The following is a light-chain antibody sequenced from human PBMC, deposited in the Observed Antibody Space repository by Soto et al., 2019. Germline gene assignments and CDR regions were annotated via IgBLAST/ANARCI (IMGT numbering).Light chain of an antibody. CDR3: SSFASSNTGV. J-gene: IGLJ3*02. V-gene: IGLV2-8*01. CDR1: SSDVGAYNY. CDR2: EVT. Sequence: QSALTQPPSASGSPGQSVTISCTGTSSDVGAYNYVSWYQQHAGKAPKLVIYEVTKRPSGVPDRFSGSKSANTASLTVSGRQGEDEADYYCSSFASSNTGVFGGGTKLTVL.